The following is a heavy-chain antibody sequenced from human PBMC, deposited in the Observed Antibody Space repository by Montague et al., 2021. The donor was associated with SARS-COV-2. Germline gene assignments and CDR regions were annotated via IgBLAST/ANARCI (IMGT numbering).Heavy chain of an antibody. CDR2: IYYTGNT. CDR3: ARDLIVYDYVWGSYRPYGMDV. D-gene: IGHD3-16*02. J-gene: IGHJ6*02. V-gene: IGHV4-59*13. CDR1: GGSLSTYY. Sequence: SETLSLTCTVSGGSLSTYYWSWIRQPPGKGLECIGYIYYTGNTNYNPSLKSRVTISVDTSENQFSLKLGSVTAADTAVYYCARDLIVYDYVWGSYRPYGMDVWGQGTTVTVSS.